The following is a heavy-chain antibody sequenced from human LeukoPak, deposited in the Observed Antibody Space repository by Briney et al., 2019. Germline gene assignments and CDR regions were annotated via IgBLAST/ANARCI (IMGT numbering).Heavy chain of an antibody. Sequence: GGSLRLSCAASGFTFSSYWMSWVRQAPGKGLEWVGRIKSKSYGETTDYAAPVKGRFTISRDDSKNTLYLQMNSLKTEDTAVYYCTTDSRFDPWGQGTLVTVSS. CDR2: IKSKSYGETT. J-gene: IGHJ5*02. D-gene: IGHD4-11*01. CDR1: GFTFSSYW. V-gene: IGHV3-15*01. CDR3: TTDSRFDP.